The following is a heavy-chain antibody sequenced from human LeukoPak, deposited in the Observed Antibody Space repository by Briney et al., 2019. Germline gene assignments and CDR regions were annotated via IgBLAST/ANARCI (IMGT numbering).Heavy chain of an antibody. CDR1: GGTFSSYA. CDR2: INPNSGGT. V-gene: IGHV1-2*02. J-gene: IGHJ4*02. Sequence: EASVKVSCKASGGTFSSYAISWVRQAPGQGLEWMGWINPNSGGTNYAQKFQGRVTMTRDTSISTAYMELSRLRSDDTAVYYCASDYGSGSYRRGVPGYWGQGTLVTVSS. D-gene: IGHD3-10*01. CDR3: ASDYGSGSYRRGVPGY.